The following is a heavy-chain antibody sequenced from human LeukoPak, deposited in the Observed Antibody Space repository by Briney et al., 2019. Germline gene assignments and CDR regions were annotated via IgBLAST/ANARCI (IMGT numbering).Heavy chain of an antibody. CDR1: GGSFSGYY. CDR3: ARLYYYDSSGYNNDY. CDR2: IYHSGST. Sequence: SETLSLTCAVYGGSFSGYYWSWIRQPPGKGLEWIGEIYHSGSTNYNPSLKSRVTISVDKSKNQFSLKLSSVTAADTAVYYCARLYYYDSSGYNNDYWGQGTLVTVSS. D-gene: IGHD3-22*01. J-gene: IGHJ4*02. V-gene: IGHV4-34*01.